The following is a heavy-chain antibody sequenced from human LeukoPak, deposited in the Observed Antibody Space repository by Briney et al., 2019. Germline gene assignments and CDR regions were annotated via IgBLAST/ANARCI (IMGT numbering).Heavy chain of an antibody. CDR1: GGSFSGYY. D-gene: IGHD6-13*01. V-gene: IGHV4-34*01. CDR2: INHSGST. J-gene: IGHJ5*02. CDR3: ARRARRSSSFFDP. Sequence: SETLSLTCAVYGGSFSGYYWSWIRQPPGKGLEWIGEINHSGSTNYNPSLKSRVTISVDTSKNQFSLKLSSVTAADTAVYYCARRARRSSSFFDPWGQGTLVTVSS.